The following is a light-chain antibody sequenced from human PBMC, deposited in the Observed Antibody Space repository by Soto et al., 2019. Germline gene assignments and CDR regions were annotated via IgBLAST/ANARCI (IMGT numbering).Light chain of an antibody. CDR3: TSITTSSSLV. CDR2: EVT. CDR1: SSDIAIYNY. Sequence: QSVLTQPASVAGSLGQSITLSCTGTSSDIAIYNYVSWYQHHPGRVPKLLISEVTNRPSGASDSFSGSKSGNTASLTISGLQADDEADYYCTSITTSSSLVFGGGTKLTVL. V-gene: IGLV2-14*01. J-gene: IGLJ2*01.